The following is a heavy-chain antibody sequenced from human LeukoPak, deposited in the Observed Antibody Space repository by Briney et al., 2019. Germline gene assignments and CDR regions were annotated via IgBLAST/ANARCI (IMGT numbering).Heavy chain of an antibody. CDR1: GYTLTSYG. V-gene: IGHV1-18*01. Sequence: ASVKVSCKASGYTLTSYGISWVRQAPGQGLEWMGWISAYNGNTNYAQKLQGRVTMTTDTSTSTAYMELRSLRSDDTAVYYCALYSSGWTPTGFDPWGQGTLVTVSS. CDR3: ALYSSGWTPTGFDP. J-gene: IGHJ5*02. D-gene: IGHD6-19*01. CDR2: ISAYNGNT.